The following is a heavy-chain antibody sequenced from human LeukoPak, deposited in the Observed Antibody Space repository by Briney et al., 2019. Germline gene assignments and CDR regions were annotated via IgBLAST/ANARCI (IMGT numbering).Heavy chain of an antibody. Sequence: GESLKISCKGSGYSFTSYWIGWVRQMPGKGLEWMGIIYPGDSDTRYSPSFQGQVTISADKSISTAYLQWSSLKASDTAMYYCARHPHYGGSGSDAFDIWGQGTMVTVSS. CDR3: ARHPHYGGSGSDAFDI. V-gene: IGHV5-51*01. CDR1: GYSFTSYW. CDR2: IYPGDSDT. J-gene: IGHJ3*02. D-gene: IGHD3-10*01.